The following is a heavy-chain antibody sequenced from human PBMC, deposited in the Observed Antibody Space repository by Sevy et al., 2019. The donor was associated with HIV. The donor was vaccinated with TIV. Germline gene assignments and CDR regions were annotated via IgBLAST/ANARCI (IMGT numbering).Heavy chain of an antibody. CDR2: FDPEDGET. Sequence: ASVKVSCKVSGYTLTELSIHWVRQAPGKGLEWMGGFDPEDGETIYAQKFQGRVTMTEDTSTDTAYMELSSLRSEDTAVYYCATDPVEMATTPGYFDYWGQGTLVTVSS. J-gene: IGHJ4*02. V-gene: IGHV1-24*01. CDR1: GYTLTELS. D-gene: IGHD1-1*01. CDR3: ATDPVEMATTPGYFDY.